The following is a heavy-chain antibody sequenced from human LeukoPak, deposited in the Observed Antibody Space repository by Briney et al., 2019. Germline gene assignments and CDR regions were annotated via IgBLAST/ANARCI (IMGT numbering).Heavy chain of an antibody. CDR1: GFTVSNNY. D-gene: IGHD3-9*01. CDR3: ARDSRYFGYYSDY. J-gene: IGHJ4*02. CDR2: IYSGGST. Sequence: GGSLRLSCAASGFTVSNNYMRWVRQAPGRGLEWVSLIYSGGSTYYADSVKGRFTISRDNSKNTVYLQMNSLRAEDTAVYYCARDSRYFGYYSDYWGQGTLVTVSS. V-gene: IGHV3-66*01.